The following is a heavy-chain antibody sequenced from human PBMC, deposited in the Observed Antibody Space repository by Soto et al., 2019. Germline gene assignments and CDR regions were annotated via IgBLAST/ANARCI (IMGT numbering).Heavy chain of an antibody. D-gene: IGHD2-21*01. Sequence: EVQRVESGGGLVQPGGSLRLSCAASGFSVSSNYMSWVRQAPGKGLEWVSVIYSRGSTYYADSVKGRFTISRDNSNNTLYLQMLSPRAEDSPVYYGVSYSLSDYWGQGTLVTVSS. CDR3: VSYSLSDY. CDR2: IYSRGST. V-gene: IGHV3-66*01. CDR1: GFSVSSNY. J-gene: IGHJ4*02.